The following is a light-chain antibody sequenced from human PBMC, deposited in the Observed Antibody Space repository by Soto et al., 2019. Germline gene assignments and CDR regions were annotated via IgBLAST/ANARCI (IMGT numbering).Light chain of an antibody. CDR3: EQYNNWFPIT. J-gene: IGKJ5*01. CDR1: HSGRNK. Sequence: EIVVTQSPASLTVSQGERATLAXRVSHSGRNKVSWYQQRAGQXTSLVXXDTXIRATGIPARFSGSGFGTEFTLTLSSLQPEDFAVYYCEQYNNWFPITVGQGTRLEI. V-gene: IGKV3-15*01. CDR2: DTX.